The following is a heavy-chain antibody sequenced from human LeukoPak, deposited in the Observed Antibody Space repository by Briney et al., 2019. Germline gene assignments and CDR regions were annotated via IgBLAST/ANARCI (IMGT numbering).Heavy chain of an antibody. J-gene: IGHJ1*01. Sequence: GGSLRLSCAASGFTFSSYAMSWVRQAPGKGLEWVSAISGSGGSTYYADSVKGRFTISRDNSKNTLYLQMNSLRAEDTAVYYCAPGRYYDSSGYYYWAEYFQHWGQGTLVTVSS. CDR3: APGRYYDSSGYYYWAEYFQH. CDR2: ISGSGGST. CDR1: GFTFSSYA. D-gene: IGHD3-22*01. V-gene: IGHV3-23*01.